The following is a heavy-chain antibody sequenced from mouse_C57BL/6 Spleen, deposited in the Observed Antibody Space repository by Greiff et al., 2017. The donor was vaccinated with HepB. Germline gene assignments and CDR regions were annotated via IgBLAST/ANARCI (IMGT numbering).Heavy chain of an antibody. CDR1: GFSLTSYG. V-gene: IGHV2-5*01. D-gene: IGHD1-1*01. CDR2: IWRGGST. J-gene: IGHJ4*01. CDR3: AKNRVTTVVPTGDAMDY. Sequence: VQLQESGPGLVQPSQSLSITCTVSGFSLTSYGVHWVRQSPGKGLEWLGVIWRGGSTDYNAAFMSRLSITKDNSKSQVFFKMNSLQADDTAIYYCAKNRVTTVVPTGDAMDYWGQGTSVTVSS.